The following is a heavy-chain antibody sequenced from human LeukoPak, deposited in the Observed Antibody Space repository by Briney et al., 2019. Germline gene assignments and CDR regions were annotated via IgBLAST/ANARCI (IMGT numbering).Heavy chain of an antibody. CDR2: IRYDGSNK. J-gene: IGHJ4*02. V-gene: IGHV3-30*02. D-gene: IGHD2-15*01. CDR3: AKDLKDSTYYFDY. Sequence: PGGSLRLSCAASGFTFSSYGMHWVRQAPGKGLEWVAFIRYDGSNKYYADSVKGRFTISRDNSKNTLYLQMNSLRAEDTAVYYCAKDLKDSTYYFDYWGQGTLVTVSS. CDR1: GFTFSSYG.